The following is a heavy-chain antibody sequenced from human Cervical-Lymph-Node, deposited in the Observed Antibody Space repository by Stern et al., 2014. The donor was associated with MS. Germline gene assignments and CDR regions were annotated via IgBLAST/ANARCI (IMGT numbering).Heavy chain of an antibody. Sequence: EVQLVQSGAEVKKPGESLKISCKGSGYSFTSYWIGWVRQMPGKGLEWMGIIYPGDSDTRYSPSFQGQVTISADKSISTAYLQWSSLKASDTAMYYCARRGGYCSGGSCYSDAFDIWGQGTMVTVSS. CDR1: GYSFTSYW. V-gene: IGHV5-51*01. D-gene: IGHD2-15*01. CDR2: IYPGDSDT. J-gene: IGHJ3*02. CDR3: ARRGGYCSGGSCYSDAFDI.